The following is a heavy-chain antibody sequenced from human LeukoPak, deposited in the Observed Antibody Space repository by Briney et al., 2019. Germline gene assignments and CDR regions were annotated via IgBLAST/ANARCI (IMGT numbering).Heavy chain of an antibody. Sequence: SETLSLTCTVSGGSISSSTYYWGWIRRPPVKGLEWIGSIYYSGSTYYNPSLKSRVNVSVDTSKHQFSLKLSSMTAADTAVYYCVRGSTLRHYPCWGQGTLVTVSS. CDR3: VRGSTLRHYPC. CDR2: IYYSGST. CDR1: GGSISSSTYY. D-gene: IGHD4-17*01. V-gene: IGHV4-39*01. J-gene: IGHJ4*02.